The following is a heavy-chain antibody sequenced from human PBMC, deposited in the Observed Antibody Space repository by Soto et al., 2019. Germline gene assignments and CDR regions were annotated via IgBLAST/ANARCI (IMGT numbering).Heavy chain of an antibody. CDR2: INPNFGTT. D-gene: IGHD6-6*01. Sequence: GASVKVSWKAAGGTFSSYAISWVRQAPGQGLEWMGGINPNFGTTSYAQKFQGRVTMTTNTSISTAYMELSSLRSEDTAVYYCARGPQYSRDWFDPWGQGTLVTVSS. CDR1: GGTFSSYA. J-gene: IGHJ5*02. V-gene: IGHV1-69*05. CDR3: ARGPQYSRDWFDP.